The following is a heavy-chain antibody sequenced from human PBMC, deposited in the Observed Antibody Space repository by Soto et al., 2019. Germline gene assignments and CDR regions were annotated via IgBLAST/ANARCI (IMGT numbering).Heavy chain of an antibody. Sequence: QVQLVESGGGVVQPGESLRLSCAASGFTFSTYLMHWVRQAPGKGLEWVAVIYSDGATEYYGDSVKGRFIISRDNSRSTLYVQTNDLRLEDTAVYFCARDVGSSSWHALDIWGQGTMVSVSS. CDR1: GFTFSTYL. CDR2: IYSDGATE. CDR3: ARDVGSSSWHALDI. D-gene: IGHD6-13*01. J-gene: IGHJ3*02. V-gene: IGHV3-33*01.